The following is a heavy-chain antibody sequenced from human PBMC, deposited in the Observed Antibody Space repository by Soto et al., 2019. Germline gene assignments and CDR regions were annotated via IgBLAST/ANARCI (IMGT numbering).Heavy chain of an antibody. V-gene: IGHV3-7*02. CDR3: ATHDVTAAAGLVLDF. D-gene: IGHD6-13*01. J-gene: IGHJ4*02. Sequence: EVQLVESGGGLVQPGGSLRLSCEASGFTFSSRWMTWVRQGPGKGLEWVANIKQDENGKDYVDSVKGRFTISRDNAKNSLYLQMNSLRAEDTAVYYCATHDVTAAAGLVLDFWGQGTLVTVSS. CDR2: IKQDENGK. CDR1: GFTFSSRW.